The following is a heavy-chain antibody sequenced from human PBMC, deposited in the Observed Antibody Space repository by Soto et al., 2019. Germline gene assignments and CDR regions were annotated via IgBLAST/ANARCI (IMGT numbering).Heavy chain of an antibody. J-gene: IGHJ5*02. Sequence: SEALSLTCAVYGGSFSRYYWSWIRQPPGKGLEWIGEINHSGSTNYNPSLKSRVTISVDTSKDQFSLKLSSVTAADTAVYYCARGFRGDYVEGSWFDPRGQGTLVTVSS. CDR3: ARGFRGDYVEGSWFDP. V-gene: IGHV4-34*01. D-gene: IGHD4-17*01. CDR2: INHSGST. CDR1: GGSFSRYY.